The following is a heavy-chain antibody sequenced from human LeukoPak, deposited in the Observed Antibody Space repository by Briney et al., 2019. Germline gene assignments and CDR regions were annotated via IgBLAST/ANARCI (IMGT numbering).Heavy chain of an antibody. CDR2: VNSDGRFT. V-gene: IGHV3-74*03. CDR3: VRSDWFDN. J-gene: IGHJ5*02. CDR1: GFFFSNYG. Sequence: GGSLRLSCAASGFFFSNYGMHWVRQAPGKGLVWVSRVNSDGRFTKYADSVKGRSTISRDYAKNTLYLQMNSLRAEDTAMYYCVRSDWFDNWGQGTLVTVSS.